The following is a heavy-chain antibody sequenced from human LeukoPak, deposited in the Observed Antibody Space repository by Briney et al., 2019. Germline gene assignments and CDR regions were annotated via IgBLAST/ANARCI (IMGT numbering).Heavy chain of an antibody. J-gene: IGHJ6*03. V-gene: IGHV3-9*01. D-gene: IGHD2-2*01. CDR2: ISWNSGSI. CDR1: GFTFDDYA. Sequence: GRSLRLSCAASGFTFDDYAMHWVRQAPGKGLEWVSGISWNSGSIGYADSVKGRFTISRDNAKNSLYLQMNSLRAEDTASYYCAKDGLPAVMPNYYYYMDVWGKGTTVTVSS. CDR3: AKDGLPAVMPNYYYYMDV.